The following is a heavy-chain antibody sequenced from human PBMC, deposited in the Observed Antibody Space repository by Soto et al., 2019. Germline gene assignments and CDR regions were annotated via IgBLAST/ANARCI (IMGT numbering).Heavy chain of an antibody. CDR1: GGSFSGHY. J-gene: IGHJ4*02. Sequence: LSLTCAVYGGSFSGHYWTWIRQPPGKGLEWIGEINHSGGTNSNPPLKSRLTISVDTSKNQFSLKLSSVTAADTAVYYCARGISMTTVVHTDAPGKYFFDYWSQGNLVTVAS. D-gene: IGHD3-22*01. CDR2: INHSGGT. CDR3: ARGISMTTVVHTDAPGKYFFDY. V-gene: IGHV4-34*01.